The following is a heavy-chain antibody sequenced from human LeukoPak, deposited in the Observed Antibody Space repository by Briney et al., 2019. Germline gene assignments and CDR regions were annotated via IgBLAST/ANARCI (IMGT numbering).Heavy chain of an antibody. Sequence: SETLSLTCTVSGGSISSSSYYWGWIRQPPGKGLEWIGSIYYSGSTYYNPSLKSRVTISVDTSKNQFSLKLSSVTAADTAVYYCARHRPPRYYDILTGYYAHYYYYYMDVWGKGTTVTISS. CDR3: ARHRPPRYYDILTGYYAHYYYYYMDV. J-gene: IGHJ6*03. CDR2: IYYSGST. D-gene: IGHD3-9*01. V-gene: IGHV4-39*01. CDR1: GGSISSSSYY.